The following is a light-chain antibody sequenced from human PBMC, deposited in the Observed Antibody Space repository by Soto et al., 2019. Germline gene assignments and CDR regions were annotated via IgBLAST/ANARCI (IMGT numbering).Light chain of an antibody. CDR1: NSDLGGYNY. V-gene: IGLV2-14*01. CDR3: SSYASSGTLV. J-gene: IGLJ1*01. Sequence: QSVLTQPASVAGSPGQSITVSCTGTNSDLGGYNYVSWYQHHPGKAPKRMIYEVSNRPSGVSNRFSGSKSGNTASLAISGLQAEDEADYYCSSYASSGTLVFGTGTKLPVL. CDR2: EVS.